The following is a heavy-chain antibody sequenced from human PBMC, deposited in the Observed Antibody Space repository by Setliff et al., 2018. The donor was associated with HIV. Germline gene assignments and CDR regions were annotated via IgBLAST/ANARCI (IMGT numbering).Heavy chain of an antibody. CDR2: MYDSGSA. CDR1: GDSISSYY. J-gene: IGHJ4*02. V-gene: IGHV4-59*01. CDR3: ARGRSWVSGY. D-gene: IGHD6-13*01. Sequence: SETLSLTCTVSGDSISSYYWNWIRQPPGKGLEWIGYMYDSGSANYNPSLKSRVTISVDTAKNQVSLKLSSVTAADTAVYYCARGRSWVSGYRGQGTLVTVSS.